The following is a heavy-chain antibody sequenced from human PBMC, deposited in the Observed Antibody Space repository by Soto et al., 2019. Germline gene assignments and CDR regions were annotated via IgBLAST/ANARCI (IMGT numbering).Heavy chain of an antibody. J-gene: IGHJ3*02. CDR3: AREREKALASEAFDI. Sequence: PGGSLRLSCAASGFTFSSYGMHWVRQAPGKGLEWVAVIWYDVSNKYYADSVKGRFTISRDNSKNTLYLQMNSLRAEDTAVYYCAREREKALASEAFDIWGQGTMVTVAS. V-gene: IGHV3-33*01. CDR1: GFTFSSYG. CDR2: IWYDVSNK. D-gene: IGHD1-26*01.